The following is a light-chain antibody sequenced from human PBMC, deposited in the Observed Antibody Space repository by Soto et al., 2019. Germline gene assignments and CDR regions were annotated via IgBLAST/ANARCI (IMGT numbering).Light chain of an antibody. CDR1: SSNIGAGYD. CDR3: QSYDSSLSVV. J-gene: IGLJ2*01. V-gene: IGLV1-40*01. CDR2: GNS. Sequence: QSVLTQPPSVSGAPGQRVTISCTGSSSNIGAGYDVHWYQQLPGTAPKDPIYGNSNRPSGVPDRFSGSKSGTSASLAITGLQAEDEADYYCQSYDSSLSVVFGGGTKVTVL.